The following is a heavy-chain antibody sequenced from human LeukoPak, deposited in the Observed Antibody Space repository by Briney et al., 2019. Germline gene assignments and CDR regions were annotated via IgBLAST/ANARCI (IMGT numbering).Heavy chain of an antibody. CDR3: AKDRGYYDSSRYFQH. CDR2: ISGSGGST. J-gene: IGHJ1*01. V-gene: IGHV3-23*01. Sequence: LGGSLRLSCAASGFTFSSYAMSWVRQAPGKGLEWVSVISGSGGSTYYEDSVKGRFTISRDNSKNTLYLQMNSLRAEDTAVYYCAKDRGYYDSSRYFQHWGQGTLVTVSS. CDR1: GFTFSSYA. D-gene: IGHD3-22*01.